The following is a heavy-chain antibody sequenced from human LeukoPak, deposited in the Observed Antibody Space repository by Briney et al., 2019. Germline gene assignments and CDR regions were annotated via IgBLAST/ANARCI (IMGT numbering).Heavy chain of an antibody. Sequence: GRSLRLSCAASGFTFSNYALTWVRQAPGRGLEWVSSISGVSTYYADSVKGRFSISRDNYKDTLYLQMSSLRAEDTAVYYCARDPNGNYVGAFDFQRWGQGTLVTVSS. D-gene: IGHD4-17*01. V-gene: IGHV3-23*01. CDR3: ARDPNGNYVGAFDFQR. CDR2: ISGVST. CDR1: GFTFSNYA. J-gene: IGHJ1*01.